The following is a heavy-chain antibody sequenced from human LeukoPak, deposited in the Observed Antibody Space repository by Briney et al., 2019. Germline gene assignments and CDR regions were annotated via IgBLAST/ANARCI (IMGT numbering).Heavy chain of an antibody. Sequence: ASVKVSCRASGYPFTSYGISWVRQAPGQRLKWMGWISAYNGNTNYAQKLQGRVTMTTDTSTSTAYMELRSLRSDDTAVYYCAREPWSIAVAGTGWFDPWGQGTLVTVSS. V-gene: IGHV1-18*01. D-gene: IGHD6-19*01. J-gene: IGHJ5*02. CDR1: GYPFTSYG. CDR2: ISAYNGNT. CDR3: AREPWSIAVAGTGWFDP.